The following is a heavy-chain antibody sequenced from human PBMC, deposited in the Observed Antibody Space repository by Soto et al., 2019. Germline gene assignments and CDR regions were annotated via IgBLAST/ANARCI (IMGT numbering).Heavy chain of an antibody. CDR3: AKALGYRSGGSCYPPGYYYGMDV. D-gene: IGHD2-15*01. CDR2: ISYDGSNK. Sequence: QVQLVESGGGVVQPGRSLRLSCAASGFTFSSFGIHWVRQAPGEGLEWVAVISYDGSNKYYADSVKGRFTISRDNSKNTLYLQMNSLRAEDTAVYYCAKALGYRSGGSCYPPGYYYGMDVWGQGTTVTVSS. V-gene: IGHV3-30*18. J-gene: IGHJ6*02. CDR1: GFTFSSFG.